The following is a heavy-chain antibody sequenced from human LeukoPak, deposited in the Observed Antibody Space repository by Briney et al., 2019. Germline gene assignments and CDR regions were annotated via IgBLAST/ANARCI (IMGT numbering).Heavy chain of an antibody. V-gene: IGHV3-21*01. J-gene: IGHJ5*02. CDR1: GFTFSSYS. D-gene: IGHD5-18*01. CDR2: ISSSSSYI. Sequence: GGSLRLSCAASGFTFSSYSMNWVRQAPGKGLEWVSSISSSSSYIYYADSVKGRFTISRDNAKNSLYLQMNSLRAEDTAVYYCARQRGTAMTTINWFDPWGQGTLVTVSS. CDR3: ARQRGTAMTTINWFDP.